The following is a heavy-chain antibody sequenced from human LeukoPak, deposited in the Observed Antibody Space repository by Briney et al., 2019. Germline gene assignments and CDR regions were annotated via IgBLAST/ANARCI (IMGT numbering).Heavy chain of an antibody. CDR1: GFTFSSYG. CDR3: ARRAGDYSHPYDY. J-gene: IGHJ4*02. CDR2: ISGSGGST. D-gene: IGHD3-22*01. V-gene: IGHV3-23*01. Sequence: GGTLRLSCAASGFTFSSYGMSWVRQAPGKVLECVSAISGSGGSTYYADSVKGRFTISRDNSKNTLYLQMNSLRAEDTAVYYCARRAGDYSHPYDYWGQGTLVTVSS.